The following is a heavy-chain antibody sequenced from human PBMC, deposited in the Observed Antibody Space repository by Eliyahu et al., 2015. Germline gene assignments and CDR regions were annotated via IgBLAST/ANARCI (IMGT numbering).Heavy chain of an antibody. CDR1: GFSXSTSGMX. V-gene: IGHV2-70*04. CDR2: IDWDDDK. D-gene: IGHD3-9*01. J-gene: IGHJ4*02. Sequence: QVTLKESGPALVKPTQTLTLTCTFSGFSXSTSGMXVSWIRQPPGKALEXLARIDWDDDKFYSTSLKTRLTISKDTSKNQVVLTMTNMDPVDTATYYCARIQGDILTGYYLDYWGQGTLVTVSS. CDR3: ARIQGDILTGYYLDY.